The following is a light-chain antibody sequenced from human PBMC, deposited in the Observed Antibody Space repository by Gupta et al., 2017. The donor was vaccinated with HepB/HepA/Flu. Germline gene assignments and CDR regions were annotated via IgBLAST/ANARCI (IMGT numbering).Light chain of an antibody. V-gene: IGLV2-11*01. Sequence: STLTQPRSVSGSPGPSVPISCAGTSRDVGGYVFFSWYQHHPGKAPKFVIYDVSKRPSGVPDRFSGSKSGNTAALTISGLQAEDEADYYCGSEAGTNTPYLFGTGTKVTVL. CDR2: DVS. CDR3: GSEAGTNTPYL. CDR1: SRDVGGYVF. J-gene: IGLJ1*01.